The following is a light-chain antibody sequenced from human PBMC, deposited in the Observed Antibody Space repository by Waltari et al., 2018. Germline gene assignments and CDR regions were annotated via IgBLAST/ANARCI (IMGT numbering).Light chain of an antibody. CDR2: GAS. Sequence: ELVMTPSPATLSVSPGERAPPSSRASQRISSNLARYTQKPGQAPRLLFYGASSRATGIPARFSGSGSGTEFTLTINSMQSEDFAVYYCQQYNNWPLLFGQGTKVEIK. V-gene: IGKV3-15*01. J-gene: IGKJ1*01. CDR1: QRISSN. CDR3: QQYNNWPLL.